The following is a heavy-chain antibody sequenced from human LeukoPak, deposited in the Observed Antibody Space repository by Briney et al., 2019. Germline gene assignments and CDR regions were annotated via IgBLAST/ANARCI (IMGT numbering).Heavy chain of an antibody. D-gene: IGHD3-9*01. CDR2: ISAYNGNT. CDR1: GYTFTSYG. Sequence: ASVKVSCKASGYTFTSYGISWVRQAPGQGLEWMGWISAYNGNTNYAQKLQGRVTMTTDTSTSTAYMELRSLRSDDTAVYYCARDRGLLRYFDWLSVHGPYDYWGQGTLVTVSS. CDR3: ARDRGLLRYFDWLSVHGPYDY. J-gene: IGHJ4*02. V-gene: IGHV1-18*01.